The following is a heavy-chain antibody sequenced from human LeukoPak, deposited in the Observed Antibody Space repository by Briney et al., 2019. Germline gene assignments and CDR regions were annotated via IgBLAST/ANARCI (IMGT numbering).Heavy chain of an antibody. CDR1: GFSFSTYN. Sequence: GGSLRLSCAASGFSFSTYNMNWVRPAPGKGLEWVSYISSSSSTIYYADSVKGRFTISRDNVKNSLYLQMNSLRAGDTAVYYCARDRPGPTHEYSFDYWGQGTLVTVSS. CDR2: ISSSSSTI. V-gene: IGHV3-48*01. J-gene: IGHJ4*02. CDR3: ARDRPGPTHEYSFDY.